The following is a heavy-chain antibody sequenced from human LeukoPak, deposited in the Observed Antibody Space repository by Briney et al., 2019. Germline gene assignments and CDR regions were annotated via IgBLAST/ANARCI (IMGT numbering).Heavy chain of an antibody. CDR2: ISYDGSNK. Sequence: PWGSLRLSCAASGFTFSSYAMHWVRQAPGKGLEWVAVISYDGSNKYHADSVKGRFTISRDNSKNTLYLQMNSLRAEDTAVYYCARGSYSTVPELFDYWGQGTLVTVSS. V-gene: IGHV3-30*04. D-gene: IGHD4-11*01. CDR3: ARGSYSTVPELFDY. CDR1: GFTFSSYA. J-gene: IGHJ4*02.